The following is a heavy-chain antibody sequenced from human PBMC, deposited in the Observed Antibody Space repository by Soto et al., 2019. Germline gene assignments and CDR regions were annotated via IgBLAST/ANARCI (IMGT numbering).Heavy chain of an antibody. CDR2: VKSKTDGGTT. V-gene: IGHV3-15*07. CDR1: GFIFSNAW. D-gene: IGHD4-17*01. J-gene: IGHJ4*01. CDR3: TTDSYMTNIIVRFDE. Sequence: GGSLRLSCAASGFIFSNAWINWVRQAPGKGLEWVGRVKSKTDGGTTDFAAPVKGRFAISRDDSKNMVYLEMNSLKTEDTAIYYCTTDSYMTNIIVRFDEWGHGTLVTVSS.